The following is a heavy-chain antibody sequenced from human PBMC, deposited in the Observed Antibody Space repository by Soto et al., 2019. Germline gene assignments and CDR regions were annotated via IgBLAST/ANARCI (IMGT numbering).Heavy chain of an antibody. D-gene: IGHD1-1*01. CDR3: ARDQLEGNGFDP. CDR1: GGSISSGGYS. J-gene: IGHJ5*02. Sequence: QLQLQESGSGLVRPSQTLSLTCAVSGGSISSGGYSWNWIRQPPGKGLEWIGYIYHSGSTLYNPSFKRRVTISVDKSKNQFSLRLSSVTAADTAVYCCARDQLEGNGFDPRGPGTLVTVSS. V-gene: IGHV4-30-2*01. CDR2: IYHSGST.